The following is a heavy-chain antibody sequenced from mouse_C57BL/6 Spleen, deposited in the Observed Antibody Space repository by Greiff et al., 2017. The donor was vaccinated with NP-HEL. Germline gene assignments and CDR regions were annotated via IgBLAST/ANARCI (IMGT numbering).Heavy chain of an antibody. CDR2: IYPGSGST. D-gene: IGHD2-1*01. V-gene: IGHV1-55*01. CDR1: GYTFTSYW. Sequence: QVQLQQPGAELVKPGASVKMSCKASGYTFTSYWITWVKQRPGQGLEWIGDIYPGSGSTNYNEKFKSKATLTVDTSSSTAYMQLSSLTSEDSAVYYCARYYGNTGGAMDYWGQGTSVTVSS. J-gene: IGHJ4*01. CDR3: ARYYGNTGGAMDY.